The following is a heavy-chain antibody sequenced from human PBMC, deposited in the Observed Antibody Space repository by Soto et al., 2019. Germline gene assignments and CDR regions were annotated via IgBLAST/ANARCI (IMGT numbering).Heavy chain of an antibody. D-gene: IGHD6-13*01. Sequence: QVQLVESGGGVVQPGRSLRLSCAASGFTFSSYGMHWVRQAPGKGLEWVAVISYDGSNKYYADSVKGRFTISRDNSKNTLYLQMNSLRAEDTAVYYGAKARGSSWYYYGMDVWGQGTTVTVSS. CDR3: AKARGSSWYYYGMDV. CDR2: ISYDGSNK. V-gene: IGHV3-30*18. J-gene: IGHJ6*02. CDR1: GFTFSSYG.